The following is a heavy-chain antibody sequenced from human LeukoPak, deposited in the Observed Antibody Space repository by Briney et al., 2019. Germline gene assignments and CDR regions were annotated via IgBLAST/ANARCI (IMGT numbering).Heavy chain of an antibody. CDR2: IIPILVIA. V-gene: IGHV1-69*04. CDR3: AGDFLDYYGSGSYDYYYYGMDV. Sequence: GASVKVSCKASGGTFSSYAISWVRRAPGQGLEWMGRIIPILVIANYAQKFQGRVAITADKSTSTDYMELSSLRSEDTAVYYCAGDFLDYYGSGSYDYYYYGMDVWGQGITVTVSS. D-gene: IGHD3-10*01. CDR1: GGTFSSYA. J-gene: IGHJ6*02.